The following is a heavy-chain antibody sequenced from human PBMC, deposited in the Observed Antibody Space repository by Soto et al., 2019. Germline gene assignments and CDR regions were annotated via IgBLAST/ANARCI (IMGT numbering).Heavy chain of an antibody. J-gene: IGHJ3*02. CDR1: GYPVTAYY. V-gene: IGHV1-2*02. D-gene: IGHD3-3*01. Sequence: QLHLVQSGAVVKKPGASVTVSCSASGYPVTAYYMHWVRQAPGRGLEWMGGINPATGAAKYTQTFQGRGNMTRDTSTGTGFMELSGPASEDPAVFYWAGGGGVGVAGSAAFDMWGQGTLVTVSS. CDR2: INPATGAA. CDR3: AGGGGVGVAGSAAFDM.